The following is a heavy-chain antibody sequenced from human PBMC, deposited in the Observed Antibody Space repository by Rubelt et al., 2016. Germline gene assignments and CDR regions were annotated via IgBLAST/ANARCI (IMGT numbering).Heavy chain of an antibody. Sequence: QVQLQQWGAGLVKPSETLSLTCAVYGGSFSGYSWTWIRQPPGKGLEWIGEINHSGSTNYNPSLKSRVTISVDTSKNQFSLKLSSVTSADTAVYYWAREGPIGYYDSSGYYGYFDYWGQGTLVTVSS. J-gene: IGHJ4*02. D-gene: IGHD3-22*01. V-gene: IGHV4-34*01. CDR3: AREGPIGYYDSSGYYGYFDY. CDR2: INHSGST. CDR1: GGSFSGYS.